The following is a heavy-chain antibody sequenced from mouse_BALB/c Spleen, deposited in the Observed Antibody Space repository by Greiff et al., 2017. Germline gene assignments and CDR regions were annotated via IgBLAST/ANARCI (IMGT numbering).Heavy chain of an antibody. CDR3: ARHRGAYYGSSPYWYFDV. CDR1: GFTFSSYT. V-gene: IGHV5-12-2*01. CDR2: ISNGGGST. J-gene: IGHJ1*01. Sequence: EVKLMESGGGLVQPGGSLKLSCAASGFTFSSYTMSWVRQTPEKRLEWVAYISNGGGSTYYPDTVKGRFTISRDNAKNTLYLQMSSLKSEDTAMYYCARHRGAYYGSSPYWYFDVWGAGTTVTVSS. D-gene: IGHD1-1*01.